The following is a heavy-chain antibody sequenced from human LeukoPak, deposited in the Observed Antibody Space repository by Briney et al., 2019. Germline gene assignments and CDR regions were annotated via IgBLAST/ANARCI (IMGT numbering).Heavy chain of an antibody. D-gene: IGHD1-26*01. Sequence: GVSVKVSCTASGYTFTSYDINWVRQATGQGLEWMGGMTPNSGNAGYAHKFPGRVTMTRNTSISTAYIELSSLRSKDTAVYYCARVVSGWSRYYYYYMDVWGKGTTVTVSS. V-gene: IGHV1-8*01. CDR3: ARVVSGWSRYYYYYMDV. CDR1: GYTFTSYD. J-gene: IGHJ6*03. CDR2: MTPNSGNA.